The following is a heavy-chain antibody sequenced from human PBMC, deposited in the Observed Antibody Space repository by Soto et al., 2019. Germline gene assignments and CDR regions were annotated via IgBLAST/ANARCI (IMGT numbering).Heavy chain of an antibody. CDR1: GFTFSSYA. D-gene: IGHD2-15*01. CDR3: ARDFIVVVVAASPAGFDP. V-gene: IGHV3-30-3*01. CDR2: ISYDGSNK. Sequence: ESGGGVVQPGRSLRLSCAASGFTFSSYAMHWVRQAPGKGLEWVAVISYDGSNKYYADSVKGRFTISRDNSKNTLYLQMNSLRAEDTAVYYCARDFIVVVVAASPAGFDPWGQGTLVTVSS. J-gene: IGHJ5*02.